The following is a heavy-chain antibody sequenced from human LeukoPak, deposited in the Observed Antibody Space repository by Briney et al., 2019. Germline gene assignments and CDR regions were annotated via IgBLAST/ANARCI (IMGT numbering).Heavy chain of an antibody. CDR1: GLTFSSSW. CDR2: INPEGSEK. V-gene: IGHV3-7*01. D-gene: IGHD5-18*01. CDR3: ARDLAYSRLDY. J-gene: IGHJ4*02. Sequence: GGSLRLSCAVSGLTFSSSWMDWVRQAPGKGLEWVASINPEGSEKYSADSVKGRFTISRDNAKNSLYLQMDSLRVEDTAFYYCARDLAYSRLDYWGQGTLVTVSS.